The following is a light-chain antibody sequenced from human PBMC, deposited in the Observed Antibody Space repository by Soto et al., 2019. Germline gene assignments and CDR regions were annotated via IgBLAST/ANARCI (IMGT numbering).Light chain of an antibody. Sequence: QSVLTQPASVSGSPGQSITISCTGTSSDVGGYKYASWYQQHPGKAPKLMIYDVRNRPSGVSNRFSGSKSDNTASLTISGLDDEDEAYYYCSSYTSSNTYVFGTGTKLTVL. CDR3: SSYTSSNTYV. V-gene: IGLV2-14*01. CDR2: DVR. CDR1: SSDVGGYKY. J-gene: IGLJ1*01.